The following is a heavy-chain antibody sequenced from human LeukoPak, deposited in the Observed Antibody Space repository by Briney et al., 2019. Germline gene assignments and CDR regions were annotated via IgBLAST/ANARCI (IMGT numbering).Heavy chain of an antibody. V-gene: IGHV4-61*08. CDR2: IYYSGST. J-gene: IGHJ3*02. CDR1: GGSISSGGYY. Sequence: SETLSLTCTVSGGSISSGGYYWSWIRQHPGKGLEWIGYIYYSGSTNYNPSLKSRVTISVDTSKNQFSLKLSSVTAADTAVYYCARDSSSWHHDAFDIWGQGTMVTVSS. CDR3: ARDSSSWHHDAFDI. D-gene: IGHD6-13*01.